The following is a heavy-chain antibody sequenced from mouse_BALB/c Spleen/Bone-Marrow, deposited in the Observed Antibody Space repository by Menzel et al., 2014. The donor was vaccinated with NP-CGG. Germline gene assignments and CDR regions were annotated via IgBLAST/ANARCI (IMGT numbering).Heavy chain of an antibody. J-gene: IGHJ4*01. CDR3: ARDDAMDY. CDR1: GVTFTDYY. Sequence: LQQSGGGLVQPGGSLRLSCATSGVTFTDYYMSWARQPPGKALEWLGFIRNKANGYTTEYSASVKGRFTISRDNSQSILYLQMNTLRAEDSATYYCARDDAMDYWGQGTSVTVSS. CDR2: IRNKANGYTT. V-gene: IGHV7-3*02.